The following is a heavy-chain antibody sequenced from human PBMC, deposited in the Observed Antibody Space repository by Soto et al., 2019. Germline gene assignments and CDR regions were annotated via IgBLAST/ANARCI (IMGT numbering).Heavy chain of an antibody. J-gene: IGHJ6*03. CDR1: GFTFSSYS. D-gene: IGHD6-13*01. CDR2: ISSSSSTI. Sequence: EVQLVESGGGLVQPGGSLRLSCAASGFTFSSYSMNWVRQAPGKGLEWVSYISSSSSTIYYADSVKGRFTISRDNAKKLLYLQMNSLRAEDTAVYYCARDRSSSWYGDYYYYYMDVWGKGTTVTVSS. CDR3: ARDRSSSWYGDYYYYYMDV. V-gene: IGHV3-48*01.